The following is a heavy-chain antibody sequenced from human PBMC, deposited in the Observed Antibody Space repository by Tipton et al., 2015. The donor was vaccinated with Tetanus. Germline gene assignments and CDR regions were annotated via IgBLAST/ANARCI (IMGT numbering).Heavy chain of an antibody. Sequence: SLRLSCAASGFSFNNYWMHWVRQAPGKGLQWVSRLKDDATVTNYADPVKGRFTVSRDNSRNTLFLQMNSLRVEDTAMYYCAKKGVSVTYPNHFDYWGQGTLVTVSS. V-gene: IGHV3-74*01. D-gene: IGHD4-17*01. CDR2: LKDDATVT. CDR3: AKKGVSVTYPNHFDY. CDR1: GFSFNNYW. J-gene: IGHJ4*02.